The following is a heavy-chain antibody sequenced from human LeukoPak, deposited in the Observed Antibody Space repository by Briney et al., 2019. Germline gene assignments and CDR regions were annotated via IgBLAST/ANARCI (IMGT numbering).Heavy chain of an antibody. CDR2: VSYDGPNK. Sequence: GGSLRLSCAASGVTFSRYGTHWVRQAPGKGLEWVAVVSYDGPNKYYADSVKGRFTISRDNSENTLYMQMNSLRAEDTAVYYCAKGMAAYGSGSLFDYWGQGTLVTVSS. V-gene: IGHV3-30*18. CDR3: AKGMAAYGSGSLFDY. CDR1: GVTFSRYG. J-gene: IGHJ4*02. D-gene: IGHD3-10*01.